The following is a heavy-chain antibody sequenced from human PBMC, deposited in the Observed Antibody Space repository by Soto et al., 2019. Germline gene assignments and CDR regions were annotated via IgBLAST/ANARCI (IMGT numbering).Heavy chain of an antibody. CDR1: GGSISSGGYY. CDR3: AREDGGSSKSYFDL. D-gene: IGHD2-2*01. CDR2: IYYSGST. J-gene: IGHJ2*01. V-gene: IGHV4-31*03. Sequence: QVQLQESGPGLVKPSQTLSLTCTVSGGSISSGGYYWSWIRQHPGKGLEWIGYIYYSGSTYYNPSLKSRITISVDTSKSQFSLKLSSVTAADTAVYYCAREDGGSSKSYFDLWGRGALVTVSS.